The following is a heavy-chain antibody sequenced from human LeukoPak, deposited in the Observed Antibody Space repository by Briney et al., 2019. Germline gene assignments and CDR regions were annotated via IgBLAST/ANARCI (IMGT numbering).Heavy chain of an antibody. J-gene: IGHJ6*02. D-gene: IGHD2-21*02. V-gene: IGHV1-2*02. Sequence: ASVKVSCKASGYTFTGYYMHWVPQAPGQGLEWMGWINPNSGGTNYAQKFQGRVTMTRDTSISTAYMELSRLRSDDTAVYYCARDPVIVVVTPSLGHYYYGMDVWGQGTTVTVSS. CDR1: GYTFTGYY. CDR2: INPNSGGT. CDR3: ARDPVIVVVTPSLGHYYYGMDV.